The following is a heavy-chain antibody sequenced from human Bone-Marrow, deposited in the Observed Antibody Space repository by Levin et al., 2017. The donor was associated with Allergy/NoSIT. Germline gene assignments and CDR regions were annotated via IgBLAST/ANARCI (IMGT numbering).Heavy chain of an antibody. V-gene: IGHV3-15*01. Sequence: SCAASGFTFSNAWMSWVRQAPGKGLEWVGRIRSKTAGGTTDYAAPVKGRFTISRDDSKNTLFLQMNSLKIEDTGVYYCTTETPRVVSNWFDPWGQGTLVTVSS. J-gene: IGHJ5*02. CDR2: IRSKTAGGTT. CDR1: GFTFSNAW. CDR3: TTETPRVVSNWFDP. D-gene: IGHD3-22*01.